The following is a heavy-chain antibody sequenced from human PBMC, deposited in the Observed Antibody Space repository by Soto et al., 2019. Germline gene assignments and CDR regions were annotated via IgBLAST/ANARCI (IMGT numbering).Heavy chain of an antibody. D-gene: IGHD6-13*01. CDR3: ARYGPGDSSLPNWFDP. CDR1: GGSFSGYY. J-gene: IGHJ5*02. Sequence: QVQLQQWGAGLLKPSETLSLTCAVYGGSFSGYYWSWIRQPPGKGLEWIGEINHSGSTNYNPSLKSRVTISVDTSKNQFSLKLSSVTAADTAVYYCARYGPGDSSLPNWFDPWGQGTLVTVSS. CDR2: INHSGST. V-gene: IGHV4-34*01.